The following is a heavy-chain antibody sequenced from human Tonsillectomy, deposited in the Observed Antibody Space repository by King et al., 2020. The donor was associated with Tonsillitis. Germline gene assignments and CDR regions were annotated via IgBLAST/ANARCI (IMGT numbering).Heavy chain of an antibody. J-gene: IGHJ4*02. CDR2: ISYDGSNK. D-gene: IGHD6-19*01. V-gene: IGHV3-30-3*01. CDR3: ARGIGSGWHHFDY. CDR1: GFTFSSYA. Sequence: QVQLVESGGGVVQPGRSLRLSCAASGFTFSSYAMYWVRLAPGKGLEWVAVISYDGSNKYYADSVKGRFTISRDNSKSTLDLQLNSLRAEDTAVYYCARGIGSGWHHFDYWGQGTLVTVSS.